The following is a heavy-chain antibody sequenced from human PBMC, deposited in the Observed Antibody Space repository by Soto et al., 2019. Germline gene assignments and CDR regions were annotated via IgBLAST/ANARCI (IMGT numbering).Heavy chain of an antibody. J-gene: IGHJ5*02. V-gene: IGHV1-69*06. D-gene: IGHD2-15*01. CDR3: ARDLGGCSAGSCRYNWFDP. Sequence: SVKVSCKASEDTFSSHAISWVRQAPGQGLEWMGGIIPIYGTTNYAQRFQDRVTITADTSTSTTYMELSSLRSDDTAVYYCARDLGGCSAGSCRYNWFDPWGQGTLVTVPQ. CDR1: EDTFSSHA. CDR2: IIPIYGTT.